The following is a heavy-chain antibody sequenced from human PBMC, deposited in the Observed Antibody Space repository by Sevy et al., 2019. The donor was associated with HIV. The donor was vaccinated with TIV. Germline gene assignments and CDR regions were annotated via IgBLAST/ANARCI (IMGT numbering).Heavy chain of an antibody. Sequence: GGSLRLSCAASGFTFSEYYMSWIRQAPGKGLEWVSYISSSGSTIYYADSVKGRFTISRDNAKNSLYLQMNSLRAEDTAVYYCARDVAYYYDSSGYGYWGQGTLVTVSS. CDR1: GFTFSEYY. CDR3: ARDVAYYYDSSGYGY. D-gene: IGHD3-22*01. CDR2: ISSSGSTI. V-gene: IGHV3-11*01. J-gene: IGHJ4*02.